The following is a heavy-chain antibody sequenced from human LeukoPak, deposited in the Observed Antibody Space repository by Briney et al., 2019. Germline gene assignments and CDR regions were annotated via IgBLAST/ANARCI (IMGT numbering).Heavy chain of an antibody. J-gene: IGHJ4*02. V-gene: IGHV3-7*01. Sequence: PGGSLRLSCAASGFTFTSYWMTWVRQAPGKGLEWVANIKQDGSVKYYVDSVKGRFTISRDDAKNSLYLQMNSLRAEDTALYYCVRDRRYCGSTYCVGLFDNWGQGTLVTVSS. CDR3: VRDRRYCGSTYCVGLFDN. CDR2: IKQDGSVK. D-gene: IGHD2-2*01. CDR1: GFTFTSYW.